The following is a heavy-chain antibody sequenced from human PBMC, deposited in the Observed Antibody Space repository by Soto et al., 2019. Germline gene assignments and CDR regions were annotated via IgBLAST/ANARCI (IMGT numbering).Heavy chain of an antibody. Sequence: VGSLRLSCAASGFTFSSYAMSWVRQAPGKGLEWVSAISGSGGSTYYADSVKGRFTISRDNSKNTLYLQMNSLRAEDTAVYYCAKDPFVRGVIMKANYGMDVWGQGTTVTVSS. J-gene: IGHJ6*02. CDR1: GFTFSSYA. CDR2: ISGSGGST. CDR3: AKDPFVRGVIMKANYGMDV. D-gene: IGHD3-10*02. V-gene: IGHV3-23*01.